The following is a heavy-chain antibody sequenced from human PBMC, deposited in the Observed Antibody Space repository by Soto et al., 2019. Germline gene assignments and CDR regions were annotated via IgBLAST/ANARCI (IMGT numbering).Heavy chain of an antibody. CDR1: GFSFSSQA. D-gene: IGHD5-18*01. CDR3: ARDIYSYGSVGTPDI. CDR2: ISNDGNRQ. Sequence: QEQLMESGGGVVQPGRSLRLSCVASGFSFSSQAMHWVRQAPGKGLEWVAAISNDGNRQRYADSVKDRFTISRDNSRNTLDLQMNNLRTEDTGVYFCARDIYSYGSVGTPDIWGQGTMVTVSS. V-gene: IGHV3-30*04. J-gene: IGHJ3*02.